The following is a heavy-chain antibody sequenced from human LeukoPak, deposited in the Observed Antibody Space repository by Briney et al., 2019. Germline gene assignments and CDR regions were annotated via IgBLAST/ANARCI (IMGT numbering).Heavy chain of an antibody. CDR2: IYPGDSDT. CDR1: GYNFTNYW. J-gene: IGHJ4*02. V-gene: IGHV5-51*01. CDR3: ARHLSVPGADLAPFDY. Sequence: GESLKISCKGSGYNFTNYWIGWVRQMPGKGLEWMGIIYPGDSDTRYSPSFQGQVTISADKSISTAYLQWSSLKASDTAMYYCARHLSVPGADLAPFDYWGQGTLVTVSS. D-gene: IGHD3-10*01.